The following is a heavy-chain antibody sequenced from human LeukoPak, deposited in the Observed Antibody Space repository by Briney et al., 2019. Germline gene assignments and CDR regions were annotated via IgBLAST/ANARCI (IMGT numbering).Heavy chain of an antibody. Sequence: GESLEISCKTSGYTFTNYWIGWVRQMPGKGLEWMAIIYPGDSDTIYSPSFQGQVTISADKSISTAYLQWSSLKASDTAMYFCARHPTRHEAHSFHIWGQGTMVTVSS. V-gene: IGHV5-51*01. CDR1: GYTFTNYW. CDR2: IYPGDSDT. J-gene: IGHJ3*02. D-gene: IGHD6-6*01. CDR3: ARHPTRHEAHSFHI.